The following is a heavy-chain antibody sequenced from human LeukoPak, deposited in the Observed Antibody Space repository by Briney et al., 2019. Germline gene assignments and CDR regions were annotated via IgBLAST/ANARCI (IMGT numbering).Heavy chain of an antibody. CDR1: RFTFSGYG. D-gene: IGHD5-24*01. CDR2: ISYDGSTK. J-gene: IGHJ4*02. Sequence: GGSLRLSCAASRFTFSGYGMHWVRQAPGKGLEWVSVISYDGSTKYYADSVQGRFTISRDNSKNILYLQMNSLRAEDTAVYYCAKVPSKMTTRTFDSWGRGTLVTVSS. CDR3: AKVPSKMTTRTFDS. V-gene: IGHV3-30*18.